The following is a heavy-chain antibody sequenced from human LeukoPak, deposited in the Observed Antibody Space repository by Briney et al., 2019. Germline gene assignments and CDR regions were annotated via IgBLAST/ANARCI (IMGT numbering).Heavy chain of an antibody. CDR3: AKDGRGYVYYFDY. Sequence: GGSLRHSCAASGFTFSSYGMHWVRQAPGKGLEWVAFIRYDGSNKYYADSVKGRFTISRDNSKNTLCLQMNSLRAEDTAVYYCAKDGRGYVYYFDYWGQGTLVTVSS. CDR1: GFTFSSYG. J-gene: IGHJ4*02. D-gene: IGHD5-12*01. V-gene: IGHV3-30*02. CDR2: IRYDGSNK.